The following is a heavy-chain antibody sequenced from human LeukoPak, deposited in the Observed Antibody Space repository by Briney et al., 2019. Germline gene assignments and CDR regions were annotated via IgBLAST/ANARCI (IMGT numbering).Heavy chain of an antibody. J-gene: IGHJ4*02. Sequence: PSETLSLTCTVSGGSISSSSYYWGWIRQPPGKGLEWIGSIYYSGSTYYNPSLKSRVTISVDTSKNQFSLKLSSVTAADTAVYYCARDTVLLWFGERNGAIDFWGQGTLVTVSS. CDR1: GGSISSSSYY. V-gene: IGHV4-39*02. CDR2: IYYSGST. D-gene: IGHD3-10*01. CDR3: ARDTVLLWFGERNGAIDF.